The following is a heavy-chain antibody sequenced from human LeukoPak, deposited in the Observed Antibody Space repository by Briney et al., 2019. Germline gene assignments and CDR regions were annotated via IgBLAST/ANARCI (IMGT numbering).Heavy chain of an antibody. V-gene: IGHV4-34*01. CDR2: INHSRST. D-gene: IGHD3-22*01. CDR1: GGSFSPYY. J-gene: IGHJ5*02. Sequence: SETLSLTCAVYGGSFSPYYWSWIRQSPDKGLEWIGEINHSRSTNYNPSLKSRVTISVDTSKNQFSLKLSSVTAADTAVYYCARGRDYYDSGRRFDPWGQGTLVTVSS. CDR3: ARGRDYYDSGRRFDP.